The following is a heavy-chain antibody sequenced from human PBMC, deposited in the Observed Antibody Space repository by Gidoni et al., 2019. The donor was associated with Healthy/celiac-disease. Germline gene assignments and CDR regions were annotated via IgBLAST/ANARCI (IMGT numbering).Heavy chain of an antibody. CDR2: IKSKTDGGTT. J-gene: IGHJ6*03. D-gene: IGHD2-21*02. CDR3: TTDAAIVVVTASRVYMDV. V-gene: IGHV3-15*01. CDR1: GFTFSNAC. Sequence: EVQLVESGGGLVKHGGSLRLSCAAYGFTFSNACMSWVRQAPGKGLEWVGRIKSKTDGGTTDYAAPVKGRFTISRDDSKNTLYLQMNSLKTEDTAVYYCTTDAAIVVVTASRVYMDVWGKGTTVTVSS.